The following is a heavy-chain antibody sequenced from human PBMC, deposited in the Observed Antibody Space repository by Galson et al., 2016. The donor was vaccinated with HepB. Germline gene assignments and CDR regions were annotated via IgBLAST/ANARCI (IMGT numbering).Heavy chain of an antibody. D-gene: IGHD1-26*01. CDR1: GYTFTSYH. J-gene: IGHJ2*01. V-gene: IGHV1-46*01. CDR3: ARVAIVGVTDYWYFDL. CDR2: INPSGGST. Sequence: SVKVSCKASGYTFTSYHMHWVRQAPGQGLEWMGLINPSGGSTSYPQNFQGRVTVTRDTSTSTVYMELNSLRSEDTAVYYCARVAIVGVTDYWYFDLWGRGTLVIVSS.